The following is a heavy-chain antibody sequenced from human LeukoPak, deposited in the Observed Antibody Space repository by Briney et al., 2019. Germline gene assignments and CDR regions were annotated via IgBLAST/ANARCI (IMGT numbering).Heavy chain of an antibody. CDR1: GFTFSNYA. J-gene: IGHJ3*02. Sequence: PGGSLRLSCAASGFTFSNYAMSWVRQAPGKGLEWVANIKQDGSEKYYVDSVKGRFTISRDNAKNSLYLQMNSLRAEDTAVYYCARDRIAAAGIRPYAFDIWGQGTMVTVSS. CDR2: IKQDGSEK. CDR3: ARDRIAAAGIRPYAFDI. D-gene: IGHD6-13*01. V-gene: IGHV3-7*01.